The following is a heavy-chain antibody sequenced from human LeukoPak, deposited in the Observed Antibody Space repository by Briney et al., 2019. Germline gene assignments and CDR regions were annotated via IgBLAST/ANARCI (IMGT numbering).Heavy chain of an antibody. CDR3: ARGRLSLSGYYYYYYMDV. CDR2: INPNSGGT. V-gene: IGHV1-2*02. J-gene: IGHJ6*03. Sequence: GASVKVSCKASGYTFTGYYMHWVRQAPGQGLEWMGWINPNSGGTNYAQKFQGRVTMTRDTSISTAYMELSRLRSDDTAVYYCARGRLSLSGYYYYYYMDVWGKGTTVTVSS. CDR1: GYTFTGYY. D-gene: IGHD3-10*01.